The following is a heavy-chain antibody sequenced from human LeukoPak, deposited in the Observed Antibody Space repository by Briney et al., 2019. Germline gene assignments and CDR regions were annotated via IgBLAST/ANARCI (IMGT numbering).Heavy chain of an antibody. Sequence: SETLSLTRTVSGGSISSYCWSWIRQPPGKGREWIGYIYTSGSTNYNPSLKSRVTISVDTSKNQFSLKLSSVTAAHTAVYYCARLKDPSAEVTFDPWGQGTLVTVSS. CDR3: ARLKDPSAEVTFDP. CDR1: GGSISSYC. CDR2: IYTSGST. D-gene: IGHD2-15*01. V-gene: IGHV4-4*09. J-gene: IGHJ5*02.